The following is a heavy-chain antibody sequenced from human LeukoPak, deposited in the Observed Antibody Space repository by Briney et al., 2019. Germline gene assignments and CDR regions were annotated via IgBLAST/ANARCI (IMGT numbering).Heavy chain of an antibody. CDR2: IYYSGST. D-gene: IGHD2-15*01. V-gene: IGHV4-39*07. CDR3: VSVVVAATQQDY. Sequence: SETLSLTCTVSGGSISSSSYYWGWIRQPPGKGLEWIGSIYYSGSTYYNPSLKSRVTIPVDTSKNQFSLKLSSVTAADTAVYYCVSVVVAATQQDYWGQGTLVTVSS. CDR1: GGSISSSSYY. J-gene: IGHJ4*02.